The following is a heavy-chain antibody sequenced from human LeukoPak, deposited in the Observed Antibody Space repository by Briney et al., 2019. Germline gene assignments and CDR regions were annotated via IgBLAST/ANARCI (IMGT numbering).Heavy chain of an antibody. V-gene: IGHV3-33*03. D-gene: IGHD5-18*01. CDR2: IWFDGSET. J-gene: IGHJ4*02. Sequence: GGSLRLPCAASGFTFSDDAMHWGRQAPGKGLEWVAVIWFDGSETYYADSVMGRFTISRDKSKNTLFLQMNSLRADDTAVYYCAKDNMDTSSCLDYWGQGTLVTVSS. CDR3: AKDNMDTSSCLDY. CDR1: GFTFSDDA.